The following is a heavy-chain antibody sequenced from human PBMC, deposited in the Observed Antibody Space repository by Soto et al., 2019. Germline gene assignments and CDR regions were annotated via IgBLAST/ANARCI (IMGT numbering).Heavy chain of an antibody. CDR3: ARDRGGKPYYYYYMDV. D-gene: IGHD2-15*01. CDR2: ISSSGSTI. J-gene: IGHJ6*03. V-gene: IGHV3-11*01. Sequence: GGSLRLSCAASGFTFSDYYMSWIRQAPGKGLEWVSYISSSGSTIYYADSVKGRFTISRDNAKNSLYLQMNSLRAEDTAVYYCARDRGGKPYYYYYMDVWGKGTTVTVSS. CDR1: GFTFSDYY.